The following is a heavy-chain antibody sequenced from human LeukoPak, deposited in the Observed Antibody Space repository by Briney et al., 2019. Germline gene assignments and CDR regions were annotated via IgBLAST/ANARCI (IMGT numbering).Heavy chain of an antibody. CDR3: ARAHSSGWYNSIYGMDV. Sequence: VASVKVSCKASGGTFSSYAISWVRQAPGQGLEWMGGIIPIFGTANYAQKFQGRVTITADESTSTAYMELSSLRSEDTAVYYCARAHSSGWYNSIYGMDVWGQGTTDTVSS. CDR1: GGTFSSYA. J-gene: IGHJ6*02. CDR2: IIPIFGTA. D-gene: IGHD6-19*01. V-gene: IGHV1-69*01.